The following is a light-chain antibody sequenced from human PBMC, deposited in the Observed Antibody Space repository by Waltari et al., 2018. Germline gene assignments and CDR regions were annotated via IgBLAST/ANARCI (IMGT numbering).Light chain of an antibody. J-gene: IGKJ1*01. CDR2: AAS. V-gene: IGKV1-9*01. CDR1: QGISSF. Sequence: QLTQSPSSLPASVGDRVTITCRASQGISSFLAWYQQKAGKAPKLLIYAASTLQSGVPSRFSGSGSGTDFTLTISSLQPEDAAVYFCHQYYLTPWTFGQGTKLEIK. CDR3: HQYYLTPWT.